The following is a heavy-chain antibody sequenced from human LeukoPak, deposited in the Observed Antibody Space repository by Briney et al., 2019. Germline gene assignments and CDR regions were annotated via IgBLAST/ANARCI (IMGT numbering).Heavy chain of an antibody. J-gene: IGHJ4*02. CDR3: ARVPIAVGAIDY. Sequence: QAGGSLRLSCAASGFTFSSYAMSWVRQAPGKGLEWVSAISGSGGSTYYADSVKGRFTISRDNSKNTLYLQMNSLRAEDTAVYYCARVPIAVGAIDYWGQGTLVTVSS. D-gene: IGHD1-26*01. CDR2: ISGSGGST. CDR1: GFTFSSYA. V-gene: IGHV3-23*01.